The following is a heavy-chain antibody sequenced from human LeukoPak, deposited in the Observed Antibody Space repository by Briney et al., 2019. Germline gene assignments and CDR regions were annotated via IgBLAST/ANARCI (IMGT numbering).Heavy chain of an antibody. Sequence: GGSLRLSCAASGFTFSSYWMSWVRQAPGKGLEWVANIKQDGSEKYYVDSVKGRFTISRDNAKNSLYLQMNSLRAEDTAVYYCARFGRFLVWLPQNYYMDVWGKGTTVTVSS. J-gene: IGHJ6*03. CDR3: ARFGRFLVWLPQNYYMDV. CDR1: GFTFSSYW. V-gene: IGHV3-7*01. D-gene: IGHD3-3*01. CDR2: IKQDGSEK.